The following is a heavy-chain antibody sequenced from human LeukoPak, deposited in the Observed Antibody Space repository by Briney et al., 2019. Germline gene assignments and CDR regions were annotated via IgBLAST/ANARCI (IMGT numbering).Heavy chain of an antibody. CDR2: ISYDGGNI. Sequence: GGSLRLSCTPSGFTFDTYAMHWVRQAPGKGLEWLALISYDGGNIYYADSVQGRFTISRDNSKNMSYLQMNSLRPEDTAVYYCARDPPFGSGWSQNHFDYWGQGAMVTVSS. J-gene: IGHJ4*02. V-gene: IGHV3-30*04. CDR3: ARDPPFGSGWSQNHFDY. CDR1: GFTFDTYA. D-gene: IGHD6-19*01.